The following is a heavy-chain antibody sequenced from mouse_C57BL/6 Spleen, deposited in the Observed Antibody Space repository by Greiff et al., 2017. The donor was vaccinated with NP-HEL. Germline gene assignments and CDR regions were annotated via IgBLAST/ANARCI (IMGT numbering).Heavy chain of an antibody. CDR2: FYPGSGSL. Sequence: VQGVESGAELVKPGASVKLSCKASGYTFTEYTIHWVKQRSGQGLEWIGWFYPGSGSLKYNEKFKDKATLTADKSSSTVYMGLSRLTSEDSAVYFCARLNYDYDAFDYWGQGTTLTVSS. D-gene: IGHD2-4*01. CDR1: GYTFTEYT. J-gene: IGHJ2*01. CDR3: ARLNYDYDAFDY. V-gene: IGHV1-62-2*01.